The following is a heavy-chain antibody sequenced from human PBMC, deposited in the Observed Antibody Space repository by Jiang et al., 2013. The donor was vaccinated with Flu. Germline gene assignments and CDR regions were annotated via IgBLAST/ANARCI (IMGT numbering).Heavy chain of an antibody. CDR3: AKDKVSYFYDNSGYIFDY. V-gene: IGHV3-30*18. CDR2: VSYEGGNK. J-gene: IGHJ4*02. Sequence: VQLLESGGGVVQPGRSLRLSCAASGFTFRTYGMHWVRQAPGRGLEWVAIVSYEGGNKYYADSVKGRFTISRDNSKNTLYLQMNSLRAEDTAVYYCAKDKVSYFYDNSGYIFDYWGQGTLVTVSS. CDR1: GFTFRTYG. D-gene: IGHD3-22*01.